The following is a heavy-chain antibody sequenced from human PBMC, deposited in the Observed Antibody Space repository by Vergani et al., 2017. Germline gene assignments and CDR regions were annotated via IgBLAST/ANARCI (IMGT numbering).Heavy chain of an antibody. V-gene: IGHV3-23*01. D-gene: IGHD5-24*01. CDR2: ISGSGGRT. CDR3: AKASRWLQFNYYYYMDV. Sequence: EVQLLESGGGLVQPGGSLRLSCAASGFTFSSYAMSWVRQAPGKGLEWVSAISGSGGRTYYADSVTGRFTISSDNSKNTLYLQMNSLRAEDTAGYYCAKASRWLQFNYYYYMDVWGKGTTVTVSS. J-gene: IGHJ6*03. CDR1: GFTFSSYA.